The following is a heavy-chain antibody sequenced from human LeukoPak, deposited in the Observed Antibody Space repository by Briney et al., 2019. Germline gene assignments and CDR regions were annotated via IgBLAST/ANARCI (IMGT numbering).Heavy chain of an antibody. CDR1: GFPFGSYP. V-gene: IGHV3-23*01. CDR3: AKGGVRYDSSGYYFHFDY. D-gene: IGHD3-22*01. CDR2: FIGSGGST. Sequence: QTGGPLRLPCEPSGFPFGSYPISGFRQAPGRGREWAQLFIGSGGSTYYADSVKGRFTISRDNSKNTLYLQMNSLRAEDTAVYYCAKGGVRYDSSGYYFHFDYWGQGTLVTVSS. J-gene: IGHJ4*02.